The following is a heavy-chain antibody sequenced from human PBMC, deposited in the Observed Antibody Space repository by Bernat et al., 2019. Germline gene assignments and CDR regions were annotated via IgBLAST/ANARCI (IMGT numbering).Heavy chain of an antibody. CDR1: GYTFTSYY. CDR3: AREGHDSSGYYYPEDYFDY. CDR2: INPSGGST. J-gene: IGHJ4*02. Sequence: QVQLVQSGAEVKKPGASVKVSCKASGYTFTSYYMHWVRQAPGQGLEWMGIINPSGGSTSYAQKFQGRVTMNRDTSTSTVYMELSSLRSEDTAVYYCAREGHDSSGYYYPEDYFDYWGQGPLVTVPS. V-gene: IGHV1-46*03. D-gene: IGHD3-22*01.